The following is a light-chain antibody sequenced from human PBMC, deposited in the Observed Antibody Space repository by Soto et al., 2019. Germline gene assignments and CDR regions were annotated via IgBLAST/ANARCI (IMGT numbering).Light chain of an antibody. CDR1: QSVSRN. Sequence: EIVLTQSPGTLSLSPGERATLSCRASQSVSRNYLVWYQQKPGQAPRLLIYGASGRATGIPARFSGSGSGTEFTLTISSLQSEDFAVYYCQQYNNWPPFTFGQGTKVDI. CDR3: QQYNNWPPFT. J-gene: IGKJ1*01. CDR2: GAS. V-gene: IGKV3-15*01.